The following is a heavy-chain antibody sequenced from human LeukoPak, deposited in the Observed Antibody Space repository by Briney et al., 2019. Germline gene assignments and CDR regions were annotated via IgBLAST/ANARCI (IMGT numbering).Heavy chain of an antibody. CDR2: MNPDTGDT. Sequence: ASVTVSLTASVYTFTAYDINWVRQASGQGLEWMGWMNPDTGDTGFAQKFQGRVTMTRDRSIDTAYMELRGLTSEDTAVYYCTRGSLSGSSRDYWGQGTLLTVSS. CDR1: VYTFTAYD. D-gene: IGHD1-26*01. CDR3: TRGSLSGSSRDY. V-gene: IGHV1-8*01. J-gene: IGHJ4*02.